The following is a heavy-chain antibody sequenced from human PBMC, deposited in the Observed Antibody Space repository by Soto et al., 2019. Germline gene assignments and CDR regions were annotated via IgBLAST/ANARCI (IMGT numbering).Heavy chain of an antibody. V-gene: IGHV3-23*01. Sequence: GGSLRLSCAAPGFTFSSYAMSWVRQAPGKGLEWVSAISGSGGSTYYADSVKGRFTISRDNSKNTLYLQMNSLRAEDTAVYYCVKTRSRPDTAMVFDYWGQGTLVTVSS. J-gene: IGHJ4*02. D-gene: IGHD5-18*01. CDR1: GFTFSSYA. CDR2: ISGSGGST. CDR3: VKTRSRPDTAMVFDY.